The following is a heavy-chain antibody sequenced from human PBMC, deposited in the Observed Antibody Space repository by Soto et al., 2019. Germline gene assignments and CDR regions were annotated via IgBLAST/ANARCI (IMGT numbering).Heavy chain of an antibody. D-gene: IGHD1-26*01. CDR3: ASDGYSWRSDGFEI. Sequence: QVQLVESGGGVVQPGRSLRLSCAASGFTLSAYTMHWVRQPPGKGLEWVAVISYDGKNERYTDPVKGRFTVSRDNSKSTVYVQATSLKSEDTALYYCASDGYSWRSDGFEIWGQGTMVTVSS. CDR1: GFTLSAYT. V-gene: IGHV3-30*04. J-gene: IGHJ3*02. CDR2: ISYDGKNE.